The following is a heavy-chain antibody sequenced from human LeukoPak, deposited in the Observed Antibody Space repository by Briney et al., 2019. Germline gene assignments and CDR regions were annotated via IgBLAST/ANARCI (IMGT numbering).Heavy chain of an antibody. CDR2: INAGNGNT. J-gene: IGHJ4*02. V-gene: IGHV1-3*01. CDR1: GYTFTSYA. Sequence: ASVKVSCKASGYTFTSYAMHWVRQAPGQRLEWMGWINAGNGNTKYLQKFQGRVTITRDTSASTAYMELSSLRSEDTAVYYCARGGYYCSGGSCDFDYWGQGTLVTVSS. CDR3: ARGGYYCSGGSCDFDY. D-gene: IGHD2-15*01.